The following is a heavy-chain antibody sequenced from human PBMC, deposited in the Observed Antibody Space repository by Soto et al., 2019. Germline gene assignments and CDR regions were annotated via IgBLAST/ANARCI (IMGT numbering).Heavy chain of an antibody. D-gene: IGHD5-18*01. V-gene: IGHV1-18*01. CDR3: ARDVGNGYGYGYGY. CDR1: GYIFTTYG. J-gene: IGHJ4*02. CDR2: ISTSNGDT. Sequence: QVQLVQSGAEAKKPGASVTVSCKVSGYIFTTYGVTWVRQAPGQGLEWMGWISTSNGDTNYAQQLKGRVTMTTDTSTNTAYMEVRSLRSDDTAVYFCARDVGNGYGYGYGYWGQGTLVTVSS.